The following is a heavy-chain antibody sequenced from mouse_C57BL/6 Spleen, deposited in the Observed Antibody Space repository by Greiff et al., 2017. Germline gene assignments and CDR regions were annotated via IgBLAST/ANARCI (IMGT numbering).Heavy chain of an antibody. J-gene: IGHJ4*01. CDR1: GFSINSDCY. CDR3: ARGSYYGSNPYAMDY. CDR2: TFYSGIP. V-gene: IGHV3-3*01. Sequence: EVKLQESGPSLVRPSQTLSLTCTVTGFSINSDCYWIWIRQFPGNKLEYIGYTFYSGIPYYNPYLESRTYITRDTSKNQFSLKLSSVTTEDTATYYCARGSYYGSNPYAMDYWGQGTSVTVSS. D-gene: IGHD1-1*01.